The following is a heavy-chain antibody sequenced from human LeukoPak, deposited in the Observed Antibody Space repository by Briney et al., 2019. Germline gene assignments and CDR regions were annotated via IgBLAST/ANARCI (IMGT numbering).Heavy chain of an antibody. D-gene: IGHD3-3*01. CDR2: INPDSGGT. Sequence: ASVKVSCKASGYTFTGYYMHWVRQAPGQGLKWMGRINPDSGGTNYAQKFQGRVTMTRDTSISTAYMELSRLRSDDTAVYYCARFIRGYDFWSGYYPYFDYWGQGTLVTVSS. J-gene: IGHJ4*02. CDR1: GYTFTGYY. CDR3: ARFIRGYDFWSGYYPYFDY. V-gene: IGHV1-2*06.